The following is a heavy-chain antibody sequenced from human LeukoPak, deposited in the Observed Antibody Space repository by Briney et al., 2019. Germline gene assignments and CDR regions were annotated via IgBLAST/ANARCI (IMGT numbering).Heavy chain of an antibody. CDR1: GYSFTNYW. CDR3: ASTYSSGWANFDY. CDR2: IYPGDSDT. V-gene: IGHV5-51*01. Sequence: GESLKISCKGSGYSFTNYWIGWVRQMPGKGLEWMGIIYPGDSDTRYSPSFQGQVTISADKSSSTAYLQWSSLKASDTAMYYCASTYSSGWANFDYWGQGTLVTVSS. J-gene: IGHJ4*02. D-gene: IGHD6-19*01.